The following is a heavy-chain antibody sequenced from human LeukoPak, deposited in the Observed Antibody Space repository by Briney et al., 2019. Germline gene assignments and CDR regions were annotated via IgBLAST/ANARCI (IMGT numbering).Heavy chain of an antibody. J-gene: IGHJ4*02. CDR2: IDPNTGGT. Sequence: ASVKVSCKTSGYTFTNYYIHWVRQAPGQGLEWMGRIDPNTGGTKSAKNFQGRVTMTRDTSISTAYMALSGLRSDDTAVYYCASLYDIVGTTVDYWGQGTLVTVSS. CDR3: ASLYDIVGTTVDY. CDR1: GYTFTNYY. D-gene: IGHD1-26*01. V-gene: IGHV1-2*06.